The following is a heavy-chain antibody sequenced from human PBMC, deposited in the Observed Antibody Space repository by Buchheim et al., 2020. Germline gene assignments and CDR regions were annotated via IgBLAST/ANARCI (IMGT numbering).Heavy chain of an antibody. V-gene: IGHV1-2*02. CDR3: ARVGYSSRVDY. J-gene: IGHJ4*02. Sequence: QVQLVQSGAEVKKPGASVKVSCKASGYTFTGSYMHWVRQAPGQGLEWMGWINPNSGDTNYAEKFQGRVTMTRDTSISTAYMELSSLRSEDTAVYYCARVGYSSRVDYWGQGTL. D-gene: IGHD6-19*01. CDR2: INPNSGDT. CDR1: GYTFTGSY.